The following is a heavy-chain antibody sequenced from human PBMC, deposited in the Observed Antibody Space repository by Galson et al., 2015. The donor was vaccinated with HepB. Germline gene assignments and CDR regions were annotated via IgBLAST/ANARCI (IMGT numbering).Heavy chain of an antibody. Sequence: SLRLSCAASGFTFSSYWMSWVRQAPGKGLEWVANIKQDGSEKYYVDSVKGRFTISRDNAKNSLYLQMNSLRAEDTAVYYCARDLWWEPSPNWFDPWGQGTLVTVSS. D-gene: IGHD1-26*01. CDR1: GFTFSSYW. V-gene: IGHV3-7*01. CDR2: IKQDGSEK. CDR3: ARDLWWEPSPNWFDP. J-gene: IGHJ5*02.